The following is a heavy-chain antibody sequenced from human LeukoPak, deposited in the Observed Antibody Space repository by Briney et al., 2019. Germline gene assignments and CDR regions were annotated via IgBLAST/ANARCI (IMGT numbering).Heavy chain of an antibody. CDR3: ARRYCSGGSCYYFDY. D-gene: IGHD2-15*01. CDR1: GGSLSRSSYY. Sequence: PSETLSLTCTVSGGSLSRSSYYWGWIRQPPGKGLEWIGSIYYSGSTYYNPSLKSRVTVSVDTSKNQFSLKLSSVTAADTAVYYCARRYCSGGSCYYFDYWGQGTLVTVSS. V-gene: IGHV4-39*01. J-gene: IGHJ4*02. CDR2: IYYSGST.